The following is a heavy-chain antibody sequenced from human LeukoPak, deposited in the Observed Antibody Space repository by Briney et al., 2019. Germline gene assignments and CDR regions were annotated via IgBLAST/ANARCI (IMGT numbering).Heavy chain of an antibody. CDR3: ASLVSYGYSSGWYWFDP. D-gene: IGHD6-19*01. CDR1: GGTFSSYA. CDR2: IIPIFGTA. V-gene: IGHV1-69*05. J-gene: IGHJ5*02. Sequence: SVKVSCKAPGGTFSSYAISWVRQAPGQGLEWMGGIIPIFGTANYAQKFQGRVTITTDESTSTAYMELSSLRSEDTAVYYCASLVSYGYSSGWYWFDPWGQGTLVTVSS.